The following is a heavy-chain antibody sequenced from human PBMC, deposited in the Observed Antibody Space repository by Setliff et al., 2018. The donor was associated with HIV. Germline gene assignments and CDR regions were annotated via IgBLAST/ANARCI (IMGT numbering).Heavy chain of an antibody. J-gene: IGHJ4*02. CDR1: GGSVRSDDYY. CDR3: ARGPWYIPWYFDY. V-gene: IGHV4-61*08. Sequence: SETLSLTCTVFGGSVRSDDYYWSWIRQPPGKGLEWIGYIYYTGSTHYNPSLKSRVTISVDTSKNQFSLNLNSVTAADTAVYYCARGPWYIPWYFDYWGQGALVTVS. CDR2: IYYTGST. D-gene: IGHD1-20*01.